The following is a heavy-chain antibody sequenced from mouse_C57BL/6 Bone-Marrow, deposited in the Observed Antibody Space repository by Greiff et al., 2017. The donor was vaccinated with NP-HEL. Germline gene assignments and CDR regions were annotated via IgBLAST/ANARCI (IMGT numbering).Heavy chain of an antibody. CDR1: GYTFTSYW. Sequence: QVQLKQPGAELVRPGTSVKLSCKASGYTFTSYWMHWVKQRPGQGLEWIGVIDPSDSYTNYNQKFKGKATLTVDTSSSTAYMQLSSLTSEDSAVYYCARWDYYGSSSDYWGQGTTLTVSS. CDR3: ARWDYYGSSSDY. CDR2: IDPSDSYT. V-gene: IGHV1-59*01. J-gene: IGHJ2*01. D-gene: IGHD1-1*01.